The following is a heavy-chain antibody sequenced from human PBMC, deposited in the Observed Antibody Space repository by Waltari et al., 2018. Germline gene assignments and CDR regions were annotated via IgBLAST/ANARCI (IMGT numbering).Heavy chain of an antibody. V-gene: IGHV3-74*01. CDR2: TNSGGSST. D-gene: IGHD4-17*01. CDR1: GFTYSMYW. Sequence: EVQLVESGGGLVQPGGSLRLSCAASGFTYSMYWMHWVRQAPWKGLVGVSRTNSGGSSTSYADSVTGRFTISTDNAKTAVYLQMNSLRAEDTAIYYCARVARRTTVTTGWWYFDLWGRGTLVTASS. CDR3: ARVARRTTVTTGWWYFDL. J-gene: IGHJ2*01.